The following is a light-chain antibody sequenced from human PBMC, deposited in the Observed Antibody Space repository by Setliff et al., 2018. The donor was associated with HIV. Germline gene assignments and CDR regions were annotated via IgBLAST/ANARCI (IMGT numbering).Light chain of an antibody. CDR3: CSYVGRNTWV. CDR1: SSDIGYYNY. Sequence: QSALTHPASVSGSPGQSITISCTGTSSDIGYYNYVSWYQQHPGKAPKLMIDDVTKRPSGLSTRCSGSKSGNTASLTISGLQAEDDADYYCCSYVGRNTWVGGGGTK. J-gene: IGLJ3*02. CDR2: DVT. V-gene: IGLV2-23*02.